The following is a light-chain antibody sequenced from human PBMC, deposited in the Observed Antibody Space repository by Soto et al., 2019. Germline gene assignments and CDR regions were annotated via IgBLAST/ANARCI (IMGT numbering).Light chain of an antibody. V-gene: IGKV3-15*01. Sequence: EIVMTHSPGTLSVSPGERVTLSCRASQSVSSRLVWYQRKPGQSPRLLIYDASTRVTGMPGRFSGSGSGTEFTLTISSLQSEDFAVYFCQQYDNWPWTFGQGTKVDIK. J-gene: IGKJ1*01. CDR2: DAS. CDR1: QSVSSR. CDR3: QQYDNWPWT.